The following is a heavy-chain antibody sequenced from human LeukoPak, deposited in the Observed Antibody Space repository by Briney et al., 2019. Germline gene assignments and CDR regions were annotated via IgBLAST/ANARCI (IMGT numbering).Heavy chain of an antibody. V-gene: IGHV4-34*01. CDR2: VNPGGST. D-gene: IGHD6-13*01. CDR3: AREHSSSWYYYFDY. CDR1: AGSFSGYN. J-gene: IGHJ4*02. Sequence: NPSETLSLTCAVYAGSFSGYNWTWIRQPPGKGLEWIGEVNPGGSTSYNPSLKSRVTISVDTSKNQFSLKLSSVTAADTAVYYCAREHSSSWYYYFDYWGQGTLVTVSS.